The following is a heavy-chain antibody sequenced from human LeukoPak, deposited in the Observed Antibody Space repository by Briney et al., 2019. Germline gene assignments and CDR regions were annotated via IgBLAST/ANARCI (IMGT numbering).Heavy chain of an antibody. J-gene: IGHJ4*02. CDR3: AREITMVRGARFFDY. CDR2: IYPGDSDT. CDR1: GYSFTSYW. Sequence: GESLKISCKGSGYSFTSYWIGWVRQMPGKGLEWMGIIYPGDSDTTCSPSFQGQVTISADKSISTAYLHWSSLKASDTAMYYCAREITMVRGARFFDYWGQGTLVTVSS. D-gene: IGHD3-10*01. V-gene: IGHV5-51*01.